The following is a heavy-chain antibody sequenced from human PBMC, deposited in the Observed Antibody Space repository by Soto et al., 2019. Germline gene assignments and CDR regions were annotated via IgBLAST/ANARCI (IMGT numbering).Heavy chain of an antibody. V-gene: IGHV3-11*05. CDR2: ISSSGDYT. CDR1: GFTFNHYY. CDR3: ARELDGMDV. Sequence: PGGSLRLSCAASGFTFNHYYMSWIRQAPGKGLEWVSYISSSGDYTKYADSVLGRFTISRDNAKSSLYLQMNSLRAEDTAVYYCARELDGMDVWGQGTTVTVSS. J-gene: IGHJ6*02.